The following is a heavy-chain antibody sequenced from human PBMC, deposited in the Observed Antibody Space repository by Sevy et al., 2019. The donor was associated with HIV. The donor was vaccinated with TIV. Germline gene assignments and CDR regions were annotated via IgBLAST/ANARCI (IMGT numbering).Heavy chain of an antibody. J-gene: IGHJ1*01. Sequence: GESLKISCAASGFTFSSYAMHWVRQAPGKGLEWVAVISYDGSNKYYADSVKGRFTISRDNSKNTLYLQMNSLRAEDTAVYYGARDRTYSSSSAYFQHWGQGTLVTVSS. D-gene: IGHD6-6*01. CDR3: ARDRTYSSSSAYFQH. V-gene: IGHV3-30-3*01. CDR2: ISYDGSNK. CDR1: GFTFSSYA.